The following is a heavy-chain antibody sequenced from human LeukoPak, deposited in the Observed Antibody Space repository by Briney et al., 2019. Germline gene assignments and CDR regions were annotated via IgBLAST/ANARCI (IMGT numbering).Heavy chain of an antibody. CDR2: ISAYNGNT. V-gene: IGHV1-18*01. D-gene: IGHD6-6*01. J-gene: IGHJ6*03. CDR3: ARGLQEAARPWYYYYYYYMDV. Sequence: ASVKVSCKASGYTFTSYGISWVRQAPGQGLEWMGWISAYNGNTNYAQKLQGRATMTTDTSTSTAYMELRSLRSDDTAVYYCARGLQEAARPWYYYYYYYMDVWGKGTTVTVSS. CDR1: GYTFTSYG.